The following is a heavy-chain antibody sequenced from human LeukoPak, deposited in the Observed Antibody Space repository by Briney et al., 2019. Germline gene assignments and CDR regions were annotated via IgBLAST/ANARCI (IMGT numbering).Heavy chain of an antibody. CDR2: IISTGGST. Sequence: GGSLRLSCAASGFTFSSCAMSWVRQAPGKGLEWVSGIISTGGSTYYADSVKGRFTISRDNSKSTLSLQMDSLRAEDTAGYYCAKGYSSGSRTYFDYWGQGTLVTVSS. J-gene: IGHJ4*02. D-gene: IGHD6-19*01. CDR3: AKGYSSGSRTYFDY. V-gene: IGHV3-23*01. CDR1: GFTFSSCA.